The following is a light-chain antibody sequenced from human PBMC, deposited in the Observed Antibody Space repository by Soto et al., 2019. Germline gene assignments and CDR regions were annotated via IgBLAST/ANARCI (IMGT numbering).Light chain of an antibody. CDR2: GVS. V-gene: IGLV2-14*01. CDR3: SSYTSSSTLV. Sequence: QSALTQPASVSGSPGQSITISCTGTRNDVGNYDYVSWYQQHPGKAPKDVIYGVSYRPSGVSNRFAGSKSGNTASLTISGLRAEDEAEYYCSSYTSSSTLVVGGGTKLTVL. CDR1: RNDVGNYDY. J-gene: IGLJ2*01.